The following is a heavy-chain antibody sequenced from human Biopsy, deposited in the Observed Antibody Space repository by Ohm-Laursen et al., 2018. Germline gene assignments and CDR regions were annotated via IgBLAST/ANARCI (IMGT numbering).Heavy chain of an antibody. D-gene: IGHD3-3*01. Sequence: SDTLSLTCSVSGGSIISYYWTWIRQPPGKGLEWIGHVYNGGITNYNPSLKSRVTISKDTSKNQFSLQVNSVTAVDTAVYYCARTPRDSFWSGSYKRGLWFDPWGQGTLVIVSS. CDR3: ARTPRDSFWSGSYKRGLWFDP. CDR2: VYNGGIT. J-gene: IGHJ5*02. CDR1: GGSIISYY. V-gene: IGHV4-59*07.